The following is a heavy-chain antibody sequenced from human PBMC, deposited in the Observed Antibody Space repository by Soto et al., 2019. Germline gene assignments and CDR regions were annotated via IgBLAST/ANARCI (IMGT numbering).Heavy chain of an antibody. V-gene: IGHV3-23*01. J-gene: IGHJ6*02. CDR1: GLTFSSYA. Sequence: EVQLLESGGGLVQPGGSLRLSCADSGLTFSSYAMSWVRQAPGKGLFWVSAISNSGDKIYYADSVRGRFTISRDNSKSTLYLQMNSLRVEDTAIYYCAKNLNCDFSPMDVWGQGTTVTVSS. D-gene: IGHD3-3*01. CDR2: ISNSGDKI. CDR3: AKNLNCDFSPMDV.